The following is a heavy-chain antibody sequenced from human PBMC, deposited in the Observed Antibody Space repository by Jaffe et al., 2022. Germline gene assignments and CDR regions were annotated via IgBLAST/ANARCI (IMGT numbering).Heavy chain of an antibody. Sequence: QVQLQQWGAGLLKPSETLSLTCAVYGGSFSGYYWSWIRQPPGKGLEWIGEINHSGSTNYNPSLKSRVTISVDTSKNQFSLKLSSVTAADTAVYYCARSRVLGYCSGGSCYSPMDYWGQGTLVTVSS. V-gene: IGHV4-34*01. CDR3: ARSRVLGYCSGGSCYSPMDY. J-gene: IGHJ4*02. CDR1: GGSFSGYY. CDR2: INHSGST. D-gene: IGHD2-15*01.